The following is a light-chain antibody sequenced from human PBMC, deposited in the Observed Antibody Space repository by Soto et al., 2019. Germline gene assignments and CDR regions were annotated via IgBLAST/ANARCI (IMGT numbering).Light chain of an antibody. CDR3: GTWDSSLTVWV. CDR2: ENN. V-gene: IGLV1-51*02. CDR1: RSNVGNNI. J-gene: IGLJ3*02. Sequence: QSVLTPPPSVSAAPGQSVTISCAGSRSNVGNNIVYWYHQLPGTAHKLLIYENNKRPSGSPDRFSGSKSGTTASLGINGLQTEDEAVYYCGTWDSSLTVWVFVGGTKLTVL.